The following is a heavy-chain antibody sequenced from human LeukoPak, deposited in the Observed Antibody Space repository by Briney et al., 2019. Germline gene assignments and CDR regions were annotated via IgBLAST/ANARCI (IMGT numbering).Heavy chain of an antibody. V-gene: IGHV3-23*01. CDR3: AKDRSGSGSYYPDY. CDR1: GFTFSSYA. J-gene: IGHJ4*02. CDR2: INGGGGST. Sequence: GGSLRLSCATSGFTFSSYAMSWVRQAPGKGLEWVSAINGGGGSTYYADSVKGRFTVSRDNSKNTLYLQMNSLRAEDTAVYYCAKDRSGSGSYYPDYWGQGTLVTVSS. D-gene: IGHD3-10*01.